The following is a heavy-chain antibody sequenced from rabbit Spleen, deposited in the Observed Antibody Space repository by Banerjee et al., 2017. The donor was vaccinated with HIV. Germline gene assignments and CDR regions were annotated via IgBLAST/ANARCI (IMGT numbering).Heavy chain of an antibody. CDR2: IDTSSGST. D-gene: IGHD4-1*01. V-gene: IGHV1S45*01. CDR1: GFSFSSSYY. CDR3: ARDGYSRGWGIVLYYFNL. J-gene: IGHJ4*01. Sequence: QEQLVESGGGLVKPGASLTLTCTASGFSFSSSYYMCWVRQAPGKGLEWIGCIDTSSGSTYYASWAKGRFTISKTSSTTVTLQMTSLTAADTAAYFCARDGYSRGWGIVLYYFNLWGQGTLVTVS.